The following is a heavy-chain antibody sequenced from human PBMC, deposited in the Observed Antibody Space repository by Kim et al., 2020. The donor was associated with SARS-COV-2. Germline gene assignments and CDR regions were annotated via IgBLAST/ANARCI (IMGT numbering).Heavy chain of an antibody. Sequence: SVKVSCKASGGTFSSYAISWVRQAPGQGLEWMGGIIPIFGTANYAQKFQGRVTITADESTSTAYMELSSLRSEDTAVYYCATVLRYTAMAHYFDYWGQGTLVTVSS. CDR1: GGTFSSYA. V-gene: IGHV1-69*13. D-gene: IGHD5-18*01. J-gene: IGHJ4*02. CDR3: ATVLRYTAMAHYFDY. CDR2: IIPIFGTA.